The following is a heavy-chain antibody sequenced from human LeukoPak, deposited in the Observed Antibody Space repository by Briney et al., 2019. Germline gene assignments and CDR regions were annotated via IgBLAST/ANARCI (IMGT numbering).Heavy chain of an antibody. V-gene: IGHV1-69*01. J-gene: IGHJ3*02. CDR1: GGTFSSYA. CDR3: ARSPPYYDSSGYSLGAFDI. D-gene: IGHD3-22*01. CDR2: IIPIFGTA. Sequence: ASVKVSCKASGGTFSSYAISWVRQAPGRGLEWMGGIIPIFGTANYAQKFQGRVTITADESTSTAYMELSSLRSEDTAVYYCARSPPYYDSSGYSLGAFDIWGQGTMVTVSS.